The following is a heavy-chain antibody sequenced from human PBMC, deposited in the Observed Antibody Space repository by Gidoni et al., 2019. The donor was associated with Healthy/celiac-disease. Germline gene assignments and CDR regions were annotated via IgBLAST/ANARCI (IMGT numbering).Heavy chain of an antibody. CDR2: IYWDDDK. V-gene: IGHV2-5*02. D-gene: IGHD3-10*01. J-gene: IGHJ4*02. Sequence: QITLKSSGPTLVKPTQTLTLTCTFSRFSLSTSGVGVGWTRQPPGKALEWLALIYWDDDKRYSQTLKSRLSITKDTSKNQVVLKMTNMDPVDKATYYCAHRCRRGDLFDYWGQGTLVTVSS. CDR1: RFSLSTSGVG. CDR3: AHRCRRGDLFDY.